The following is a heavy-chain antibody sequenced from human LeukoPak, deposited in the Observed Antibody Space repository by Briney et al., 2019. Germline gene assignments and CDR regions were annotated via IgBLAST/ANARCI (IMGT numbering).Heavy chain of an antibody. V-gene: IGHV5-51*01. CDR3: ARLNTNVPDY. D-gene: IGHD2-8*01. J-gene: IGHJ4*02. Sequence: GESLKISCNSSGYGFTTYWIGWVRQMPGKGLEWVGIIFPGDSDTIYSPSFQGQVTISADYSINTAYLHWSSLRASDTAIYYCARLNTNVPDYWGQGTLVTVSS. CDR1: GYGFTTYW. CDR2: IFPGDSDT.